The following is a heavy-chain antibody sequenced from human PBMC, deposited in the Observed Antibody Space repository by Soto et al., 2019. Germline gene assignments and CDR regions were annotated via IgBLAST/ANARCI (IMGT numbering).Heavy chain of an antibody. D-gene: IGHD3-22*01. CDR3: ARDLSVVTPYYYYGMDV. V-gene: IGHV3-21*01. J-gene: IGHJ6*02. Sequence: EVQLVESGGGLVKPGGSLRLSCAASGSTFSSCSMNWVRQAPGKGLEWVSSISSSSSYIYYADSVKGRFTISRDNAKDSLYLQMNSLRAEDTAVYYCARDLSVVTPYYYYGMDVWGQGTTVTVSS. CDR2: ISSSSSYI. CDR1: GSTFSSCS.